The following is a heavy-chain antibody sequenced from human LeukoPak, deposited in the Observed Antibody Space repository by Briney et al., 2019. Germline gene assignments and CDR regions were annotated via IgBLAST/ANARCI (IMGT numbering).Heavy chain of an antibody. Sequence: SETLSLTCTVSGGSISSSSYYWGWIRQPPGKGLEWIGSIYYSGSTYYNPSLKSRVTISVDTSKNQFSLKLSSVTAADTAVYYCARHAIYVKTMTDAFDIWGQGTMVTVSS. V-gene: IGHV4-39*01. D-gene: IGHD3-16*01. J-gene: IGHJ3*02. CDR1: GGSISSSSYY. CDR3: ARHAIYVKTMTDAFDI. CDR2: IYYSGST.